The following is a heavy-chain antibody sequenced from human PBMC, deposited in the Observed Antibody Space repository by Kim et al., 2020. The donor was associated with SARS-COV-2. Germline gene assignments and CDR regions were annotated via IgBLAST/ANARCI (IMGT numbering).Heavy chain of an antibody. J-gene: IGHJ2*01. Sequence: LESRVPISVDTSKNQFSLKLSSVPAADTAVYYCARPAGYSSSWHYWYFDLWGRGTLVTVSS. D-gene: IGHD6-13*01. V-gene: IGHV4-59*08. CDR3: ARPAGYSSSWHYWYFDL.